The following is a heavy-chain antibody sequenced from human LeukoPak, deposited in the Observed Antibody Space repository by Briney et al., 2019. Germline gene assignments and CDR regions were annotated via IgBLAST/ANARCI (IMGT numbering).Heavy chain of an antibody. V-gene: IGHV3-21*01. CDR1: GFTFSDYS. CDR2: ISSRSSYI. Sequence: GGSLRLSCAASGFTFSDYSMNWVRQAPGKGLEWVSSISSRSSYIYYADSVKGRFTISRDNAMNTLYLQMNSLRAEDSALYYCTRDMQGSRLYLVGSQNDWGQGTLVTVSS. CDR3: TRDMQGSRLYLVGSQND. J-gene: IGHJ4*02. D-gene: IGHD1-26*01.